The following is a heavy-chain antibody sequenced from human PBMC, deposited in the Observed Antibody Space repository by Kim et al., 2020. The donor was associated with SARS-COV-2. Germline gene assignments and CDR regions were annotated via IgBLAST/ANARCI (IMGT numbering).Heavy chain of an antibody. CDR2: IYYSGST. V-gene: IGHV4-59*08. Sequence: SETLSLTCTVSGGSISSYYWSWIRQPPGKGLEWIGYIYYSGSTNYNPSLKSRVTISVDTYKNQFSLKLSSVTAADTAVYYCARHSGPRVAFDIWGQGAMVTVSS. J-gene: IGHJ3*02. CDR3: ARHSGPRVAFDI. CDR1: GGSISSYY.